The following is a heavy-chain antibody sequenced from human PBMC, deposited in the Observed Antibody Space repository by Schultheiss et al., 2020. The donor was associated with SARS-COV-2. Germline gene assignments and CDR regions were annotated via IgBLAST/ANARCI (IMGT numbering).Heavy chain of an antibody. D-gene: IGHD4-23*01. V-gene: IGHV3-30*18. J-gene: IGHJ4*02. CDR3: AKDRGYGGPFDY. Sequence: GESLKISCAASGFTFSSYGMHWVRQAPGKGLEWVAVISYDGSNKYYADSVKGRFTISRDNSKNTLYLQMNSLRAEDTAVYYCAKDRGYGGPFDYWGQGTLVTVSS. CDR1: GFTFSSYG. CDR2: ISYDGSNK.